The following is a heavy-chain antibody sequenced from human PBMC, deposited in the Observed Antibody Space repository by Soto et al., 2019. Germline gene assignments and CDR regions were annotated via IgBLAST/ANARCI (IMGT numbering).Heavy chain of an antibody. CDR3: ARGAGSIWFDP. Sequence: SETLSLTCTVSGGSISSGGYYWSWIRQHPGKGLEWIGYIYYSGSTYYNPSLKSRVTISVDTSKNQFSLKLGSVTAADTAVYYCARGAGSIWFDPWGQGTLVTVSS. J-gene: IGHJ5*02. V-gene: IGHV4-31*03. CDR2: IYYSGST. D-gene: IGHD6-25*01. CDR1: GGSISSGGYY.